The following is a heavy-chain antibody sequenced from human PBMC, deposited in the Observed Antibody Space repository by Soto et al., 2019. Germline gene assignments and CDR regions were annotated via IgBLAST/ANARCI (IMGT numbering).Heavy chain of an antibody. J-gene: IGHJ4*02. D-gene: IGHD5-12*01. CDR2: MDYSGRT. CDR3: ARRPWLRIFDC. Sequence: QVLLQESGPGLVKPSETLSLTCTVSGGSISASSYYWGWIRQPPGKGLEWIGSMDYSGRTYYNPSLKIRVTLSVDTSKIQFSLKLSSLPAPDTAVYYCARRPWLRIFDCWGQGTLVTVSS. V-gene: IGHV4-39*01. CDR1: GGSISASSYY.